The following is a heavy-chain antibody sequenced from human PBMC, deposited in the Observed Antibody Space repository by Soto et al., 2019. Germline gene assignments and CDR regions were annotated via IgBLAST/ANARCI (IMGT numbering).Heavy chain of an antibody. Sequence: GSLRLSCAASGFTFSSYAMSWVRQAPGKGLEWVSAISGSGGSTYYADSVKGRFTISRDNSKNTLYLQMNSLRAEDTAVYYCAKHRSSGWYYFDYWGQRTLVTVS. CDR1: GFTFSSYA. J-gene: IGHJ4*02. CDR2: ISGSGGST. D-gene: IGHD6-19*01. CDR3: AKHRSSGWYYFDY. V-gene: IGHV3-23*01.